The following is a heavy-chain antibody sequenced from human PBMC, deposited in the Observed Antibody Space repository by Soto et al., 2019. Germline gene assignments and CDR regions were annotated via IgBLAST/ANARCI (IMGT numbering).Heavy chain of an antibody. V-gene: IGHV3-23*01. CDR2: ISDSGVST. D-gene: IGHD2-15*01. CDR1: GFTFSSYA. Sequence: QTGGSLRLSCAASGFTFSSYAMSWVRQAPGKGLEWVSGISDSGVSTYYADSVKGRFTISRGNSKNTLYLQMNSLRAEDTAIYYCAKDRYCSGGSCSDFDYWGQGTLVTVSS. J-gene: IGHJ4*02. CDR3: AKDRYCSGGSCSDFDY.